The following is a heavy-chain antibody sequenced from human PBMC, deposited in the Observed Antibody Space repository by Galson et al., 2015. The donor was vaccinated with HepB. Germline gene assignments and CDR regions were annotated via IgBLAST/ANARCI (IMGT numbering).Heavy chain of an antibody. J-gene: IGHJ4*02. CDR2: IYYSGST. D-gene: IGHD4-17*01. CDR1: GGSISSSSYY. CDR3: ARHHIPTPTTYGDYEFDY. Sequence: ETLSLTCTVSGGSISSSSYYWGWIRQPPGKGLEWIGSIYYSGSTYYNPSLKSRVTISVDTSKNQFSLKLSSVTAADTTVYYCARHHIPTPTTYGDYEFDYWGQGTLVTVSS. V-gene: IGHV4-39*01.